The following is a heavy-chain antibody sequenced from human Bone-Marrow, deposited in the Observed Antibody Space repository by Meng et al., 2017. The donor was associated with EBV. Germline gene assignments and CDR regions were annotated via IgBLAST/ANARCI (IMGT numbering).Heavy chain of an antibody. CDR2: LIPLSDAP. V-gene: IGHV1-69*01. J-gene: IGHJ4*02. CDR1: GGTFRSDA. Sequence: QVQVVQSGAEVKKSGSAVKVSCTPSGGTFRSDAISWVRQAPGQGLEWMGGLIPLSDAPHYAQKFQGRVTITADESTSTHYMDLSGLRSEDTAVYYCASESGRGFTPDYWGQGTLVTVSS. CDR3: ASESGRGFTPDY. D-gene: IGHD3-10*01.